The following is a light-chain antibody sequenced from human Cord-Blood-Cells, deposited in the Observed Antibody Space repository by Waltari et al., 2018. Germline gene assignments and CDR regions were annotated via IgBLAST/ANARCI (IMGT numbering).Light chain of an antibody. J-gene: IGKJ2*03. CDR2: AAS. CDR3: QQSYSTPYS. Sequence: DIQMTQSPSSLSASVGDRVTITCRASQSISSYLNWYQQKPGKAPKLLIYAASSLQSGVPSRFSGSGSGTDFTLTISSLQPEDFATYYCQQSYSTPYSFDQGTKLKIK. CDR1: QSISSY. V-gene: IGKV1-39*01.